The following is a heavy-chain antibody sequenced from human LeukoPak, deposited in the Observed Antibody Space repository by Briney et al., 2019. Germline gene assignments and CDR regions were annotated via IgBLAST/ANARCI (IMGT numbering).Heavy chain of an antibody. CDR2: ISLVDGSST. CDR1: GFNLRSYW. Sequence: GGSLRLSCAASGFNLRSYWMHWVRQAPGNGLVWVSQISLVDGSSTYYADSVKGRFTISRDNAKNTLYLHMNSLRAEDTALYYCVRGSSGWYGIDHWGQGTLVTVSS. D-gene: IGHD6-19*01. CDR3: VRGSSGWYGIDH. V-gene: IGHV3-74*01. J-gene: IGHJ4*02.